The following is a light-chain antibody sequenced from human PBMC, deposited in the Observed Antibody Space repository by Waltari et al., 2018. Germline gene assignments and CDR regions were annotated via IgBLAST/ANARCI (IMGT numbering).Light chain of an antibody. Sequence: DIQMTQSPSSLSASLGDRVTITCRASQTISTNLNWYQHRPGKVPKLLIYAAPFLQSGVPSRFSGSGSGTDFTLTIRSLQPEDFVFYFCQQSYSAPPSFGGGTKVDVK. J-gene: IGKJ4*01. CDR3: QQSYSAPPS. CDR2: AAP. V-gene: IGKV1-39*01. CDR1: QTISTN.